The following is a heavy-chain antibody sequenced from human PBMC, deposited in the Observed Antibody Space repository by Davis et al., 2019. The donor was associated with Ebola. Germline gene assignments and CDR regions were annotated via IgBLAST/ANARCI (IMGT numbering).Heavy chain of an antibody. CDR3: FGLVLMGPYYFDY. CDR2: INSRNSV. CDR1: GFTFSSYA. D-gene: IGHD3/OR15-3a*01. V-gene: IGHV3-21*01. J-gene: IGHJ4*01. Sequence: PGGSLRLSCAASGFTFSSYAMSWVRQAPGKGLEWVSSINSRNSVNYADSVKGRFTISRDNTGNSLYLQMSSLRAEDTAVYYCFGLVLMGPYYFDYWGHGTQVTVSS.